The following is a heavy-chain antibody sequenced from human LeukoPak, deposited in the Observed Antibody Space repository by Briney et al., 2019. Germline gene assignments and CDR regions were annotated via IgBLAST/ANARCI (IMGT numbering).Heavy chain of an antibody. Sequence: GGSLRPSCAASGFTFSSYWMNWVRQAPGKGLVWASRIASDGSSTTYADSVKGRFSISRDNAKNTLYLQMNSLRVEDTAVYYCARGRPHGNDYWGQGTLVTVSS. V-gene: IGHV3-74*01. D-gene: IGHD4-23*01. J-gene: IGHJ4*02. CDR1: GFTFSSYW. CDR3: ARGRPHGNDY. CDR2: IASDGSST.